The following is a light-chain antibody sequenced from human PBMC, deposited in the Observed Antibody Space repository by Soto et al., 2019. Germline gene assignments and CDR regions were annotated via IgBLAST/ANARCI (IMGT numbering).Light chain of an antibody. V-gene: IGKV3-20*01. Sequence: IVLTQSPGTLSLSPGEGATLSCRASQSVRGGYLAWYQHKPGQAPRLLIYGASSTATGIPDRFSGSGSGTEFTLTIRRLAPEDFAVSYCQQYGTSPLTFGQGTKVEIK. CDR2: GAS. CDR3: QQYGTSPLT. J-gene: IGKJ1*01. CDR1: QSVRGGY.